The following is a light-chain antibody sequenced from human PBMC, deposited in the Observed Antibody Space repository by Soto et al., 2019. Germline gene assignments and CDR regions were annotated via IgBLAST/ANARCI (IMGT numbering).Light chain of an antibody. V-gene: IGKV1-13*02. J-gene: IGKJ3*01. CDR1: QGISSA. CDR2: DSS. CDR3: HQFTSYPLS. Sequence: AIQLTQSPSSLSASVGDRVTITCRASQGISSALAWYQQTPVKGPNVLIYDSSRLQSGVPSRFSGSGSGTDFNLSIRSLQPEDFETYSSHQFTSYPLSFGPGKKVDIK.